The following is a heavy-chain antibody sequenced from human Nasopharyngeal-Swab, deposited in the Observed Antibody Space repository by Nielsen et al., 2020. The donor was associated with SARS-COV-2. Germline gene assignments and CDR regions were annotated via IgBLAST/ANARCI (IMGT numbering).Heavy chain of an antibody. Sequence: GESLKISCAASGFTFSSYAMHWVRQAPGKGLEWVAVISYDGSNKYYADSVRGRFTISGDNSKNTLYLQMNSLRAEDTAVYYCARVLKHQSSPDYWGQGTLVTVSS. CDR2: ISYDGSNK. D-gene: IGHD3-16*01. CDR1: GFTFSSYA. V-gene: IGHV3-30-3*01. CDR3: ARVLKHQSSPDY. J-gene: IGHJ4*02.